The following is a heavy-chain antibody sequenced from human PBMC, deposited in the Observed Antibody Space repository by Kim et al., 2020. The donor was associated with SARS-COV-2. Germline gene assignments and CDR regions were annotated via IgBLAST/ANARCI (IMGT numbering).Heavy chain of an antibody. D-gene: IGHD2-2*01. J-gene: IGHJ4*02. V-gene: IGHV3-48*03. Sequence: GGSLRLSCAASGFTFSSYEMNWVRQAPGKGLEWVSYISSSGSTIYYADSVKGRFTISRDNAKNSLYLQMNSLRAEDTAVYYCASNLGTSWKGGFDYWGQGTLVTVSS. CDR1: GFTFSSYE. CDR3: ASNLGTSWKGGFDY. CDR2: ISSSGSTI.